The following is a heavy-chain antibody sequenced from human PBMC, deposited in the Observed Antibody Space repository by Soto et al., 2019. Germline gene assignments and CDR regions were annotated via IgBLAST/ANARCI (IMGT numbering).Heavy chain of an antibody. Sequence: GGSLRLSCAASGFTFSNYAIHWVRQAPGKGLEWVTVISYDGNNKYYADSVKGRFTISRDNSKNTLNLHMNSLRAEDTAVYYCARDIYSSSSTTFDYWGQGTLVTVSS. J-gene: IGHJ4*02. CDR1: GFTFSNYA. V-gene: IGHV3-30-3*01. CDR3: ARDIYSSSSTTFDY. D-gene: IGHD6-6*01. CDR2: ISYDGNNK.